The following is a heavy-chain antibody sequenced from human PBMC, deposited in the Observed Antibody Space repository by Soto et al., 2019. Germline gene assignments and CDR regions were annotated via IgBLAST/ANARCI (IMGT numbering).Heavy chain of an antibody. CDR3: ARDGIYYGLDV. J-gene: IGHJ6*02. CDR2: INHSGST. V-gene: IGHV4-34*01. CDR1: GGSFSGYY. D-gene: IGHD1-20*01. Sequence: PSETLSLTGAVYGGSFSGYYWSWIRQPPGKGLEWIGEINHSGSTNYNPSLKSRVTISVDTSKNQFSLKLSSVTAADTAVYYCARDGIYYGLDVWGQGTTVS.